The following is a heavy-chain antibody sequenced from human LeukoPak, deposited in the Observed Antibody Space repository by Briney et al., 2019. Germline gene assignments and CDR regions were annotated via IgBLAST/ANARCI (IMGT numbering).Heavy chain of an antibody. Sequence: PGGSLRLSCAASGFTFSSYGMHWVRRAPGKGLEWVAYIRCGGNDEHYEDSVKGRFNISRDNSKNTLYQQMSSLRAEDTAVYYCTGGGGYCSGGRCYGHYSMDVWGQGTTVTVSS. D-gene: IGHD2-15*01. CDR3: TGGGGYCSGGRCYGHYSMDV. CDR2: IRCGGNDE. V-gene: IGHV3-30*02. J-gene: IGHJ6*02. CDR1: GFTFSSYG.